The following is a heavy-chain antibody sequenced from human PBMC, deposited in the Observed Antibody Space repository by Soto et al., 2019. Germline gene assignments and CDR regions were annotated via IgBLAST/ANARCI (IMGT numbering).Heavy chain of an antibody. D-gene: IGHD2-21*01. J-gene: IGHJ4*02. V-gene: IGHV4-31*03. CDR1: GGSISSSDYY. CDR2: IYYSGTT. Sequence: QVQLQESGPGLVKPSQTLSLTCTVSGGSISSSDYYWSWIRQQPGKGLEWIGYIYYSGTTYYNPSLKSRVTISVNTSKNQFSLKVSSVTAADTAVYYCARTAASSLWYFDYWGQGTLVTVSS. CDR3: ARTAASSLWYFDY.